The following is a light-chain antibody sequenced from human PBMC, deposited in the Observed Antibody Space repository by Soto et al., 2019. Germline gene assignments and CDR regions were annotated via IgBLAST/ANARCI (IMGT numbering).Light chain of an antibody. J-gene: IGKJ1*01. CDR3: MQALQTPWT. CDR1: QSLLHSNGYNY. V-gene: IGKV2-28*01. CDR2: LGS. Sequence: DIVMTQSPLSLPVTPGEPASISCRSSQSLLHSNGYNYLDWYLQKPGQSPQLLIYLGSNWASGVPDRFSGSGSGTHFTLKISTVEAEDVGVYYCMQALQTPWTFGQGTKVEIK.